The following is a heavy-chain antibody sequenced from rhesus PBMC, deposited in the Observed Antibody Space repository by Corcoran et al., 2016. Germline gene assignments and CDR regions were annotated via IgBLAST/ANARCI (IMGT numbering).Heavy chain of an antibody. CDR1: GGSFSSYW. V-gene: IGHV4-80*01. Sequence: QVQLQESGPGLVKPSETLSLTCAVSGGSFSSYWWSWIRQPPGKGLEWIGEINGNIGGPTYTPSLRRRVTISKDASKTQFSLKLSSVTAADTAVYYCASPFTIFGLANYFDYWGQGVLVTVSS. CDR2: INGNIGGP. D-gene: IGHD3-3*01. CDR3: ASPFTIFGLANYFDY. J-gene: IGHJ4*01.